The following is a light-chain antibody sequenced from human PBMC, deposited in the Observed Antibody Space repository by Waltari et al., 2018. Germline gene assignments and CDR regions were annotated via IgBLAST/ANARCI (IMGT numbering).Light chain of an antibody. J-gene: IGLJ3*02. V-gene: IGLV7-46*01. CDR1: AGAVTSGHS. CDR2: DAS. Sequence: QPVVTQEPSLTVSPGGTVTLTCGSSAGAVTSGHSPFWFQQKPGQAPRTLIYDASRKHSWTPARFSGSLLGGKAALTLSGAQPEDEADYYCLLSYNGARGVFGGGTKLTVL. CDR3: LLSYNGARGV.